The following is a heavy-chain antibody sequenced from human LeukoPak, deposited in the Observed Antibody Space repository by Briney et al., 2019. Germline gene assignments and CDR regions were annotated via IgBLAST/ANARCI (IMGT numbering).Heavy chain of an antibody. CDR3: ARALVTANLYYFDY. J-gene: IGHJ4*02. CDR2: ISSSGSTI. Sequence: GGSLRLSCAASGFTFSDYYMSWIRQAPGKGLEWVSYISSSGSTIYYADSVEGRFTISRDNAKNSLYLQMNSLRAEGTAVYYCARALVTANLYYFDYWGQGTLVTVSS. V-gene: IGHV3-11*01. D-gene: IGHD2-21*02. CDR1: GFTFSDYY.